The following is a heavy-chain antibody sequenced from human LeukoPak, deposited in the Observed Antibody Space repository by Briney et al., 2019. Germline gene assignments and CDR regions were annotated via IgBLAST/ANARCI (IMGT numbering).Heavy chain of an antibody. CDR1: GGSFSGYY. V-gene: IGHV4-34*01. Sequence: SETLSLTCAVYGGSFSGYYWSWIRQPPGKGLEWIGEINHSGSTNYNPSLKSRVTISVDTSKNQFSLKLSSVTAADTAMYYCARNQPLIAAAGTSWFDPWGQGTLVTVSS. D-gene: IGHD6-13*01. J-gene: IGHJ5*02. CDR3: ARNQPLIAAAGTSWFDP. CDR2: INHSGST.